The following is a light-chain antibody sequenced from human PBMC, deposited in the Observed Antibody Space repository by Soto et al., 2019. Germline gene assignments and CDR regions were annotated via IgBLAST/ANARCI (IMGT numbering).Light chain of an antibody. CDR3: QQYDNLPLI. Sequence: EIVMTQSPATLSVSPGERATLSCRASQSVSSNLAWYQQKPGQAPRLLIYGASTRATGIPARFSGSGSGTEFTLTISSLQPEDFATYYCQQYDNLPLIFGQGTRLEIK. J-gene: IGKJ5*01. CDR2: GAS. V-gene: IGKV3-15*01. CDR1: QSVSSN.